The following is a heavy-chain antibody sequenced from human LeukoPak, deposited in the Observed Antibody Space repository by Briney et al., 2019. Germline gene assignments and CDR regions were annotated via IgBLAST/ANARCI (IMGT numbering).Heavy chain of an antibody. J-gene: IGHJ4*02. D-gene: IGHD3-16*01. Sequence: GGSLRLSCAASGFTFRSSWMTWVRQAPGKGLEWVANINEDGSEKYYVDSVKGRFTISRDNAKNSLYLQMNSLRAEDTAVYYGARLRGGNYWGQGTLVTVSS. CDR3: ARLRGGNY. CDR2: INEDGSEK. V-gene: IGHV3-7*01. CDR1: GFTFRSSW.